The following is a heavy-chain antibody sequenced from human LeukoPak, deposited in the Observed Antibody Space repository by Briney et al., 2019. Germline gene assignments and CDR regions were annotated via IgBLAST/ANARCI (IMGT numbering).Heavy chain of an antibody. CDR1: GFTFSNYG. Sequence: GGSLRLSCAASGFTFSNYGVHWVRQAPGKGLEWVAFIPYHGNNQYYADSVKGRFTISRDNAKNSLYLQMNSLRAEDTALYYCARERRGRAFDIWGQGTMVTVSS. D-gene: IGHD3-10*01. CDR2: IPYHGNNQ. CDR3: ARERRGRAFDI. V-gene: IGHV3-30*02. J-gene: IGHJ3*02.